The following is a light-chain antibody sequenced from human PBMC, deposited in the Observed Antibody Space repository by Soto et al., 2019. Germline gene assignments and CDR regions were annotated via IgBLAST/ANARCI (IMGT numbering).Light chain of an antibody. V-gene: IGKV1-5*01. CDR1: QSISRL. CDR3: QKYEDYWS. J-gene: IGKJ1*01. Sequence: DIQMTQSPSTLSASVGDRVIIACRASQSISRLLAWYQQKPGKAPKLLIYDASSLESGVPSRFSGSGSGTEFTLTISSLQPDDFASYYCQKYEDYWSFGQGTKVDIK. CDR2: DAS.